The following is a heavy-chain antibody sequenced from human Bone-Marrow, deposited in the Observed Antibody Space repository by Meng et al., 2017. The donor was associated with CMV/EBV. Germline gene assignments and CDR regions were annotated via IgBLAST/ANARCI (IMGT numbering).Heavy chain of an antibody. CDR2: IYYSGST. V-gene: IGHV4-39*07. CDR3: ARGPRYYDILTGYSNWFDP. J-gene: IGHJ5*02. CDR1: GGSISSSRYT. Sequence: LPMRASGHVLVNSQETLSISCVVAGGSISSSRYTWCWIRQPPGKGLEWIGSIYYSGSTYYNPSLKSRVTISVDTSKNQFSLKLSSVTAADTAVYYCARGPRYYDILTGYSNWFDPWGQGTLVTVSS. D-gene: IGHD3-9*01.